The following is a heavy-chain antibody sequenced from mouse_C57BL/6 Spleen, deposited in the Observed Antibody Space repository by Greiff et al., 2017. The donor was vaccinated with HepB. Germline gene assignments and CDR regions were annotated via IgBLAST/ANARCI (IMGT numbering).Heavy chain of an antibody. CDR2: FYPGSGSI. V-gene: IGHV1-62-2*01. Sequence: QVQLKQSGAELVKPGASVKLSCKASGYTFTEYTIHWVKQRSGQGLEWIGWFYPGSGSIKYNEKFKDKATLTDDKSSSTVYMEISRLRPEDSAVYLCGDHGQTDQATAWVGYWGQGTLVTVSA. D-gene: IGHD3-2*02. J-gene: IGHJ3*01. CDR3: GDHGQTDQATAWVGY. CDR1: GYTFTEYT.